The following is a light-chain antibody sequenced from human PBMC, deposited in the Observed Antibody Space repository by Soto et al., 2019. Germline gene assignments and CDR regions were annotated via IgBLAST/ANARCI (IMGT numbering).Light chain of an antibody. Sequence: EIVLTQSPGTLSLSPGERATLSCRASQTVSRNLSWYQQKPGQAPRLLIYDASNRATGVPARFSGSGSGRDFTLTISSLQPDDFATYYCQQYNSAWTFGQGTKVDIK. CDR2: DAS. CDR3: QQYNSAWT. V-gene: IGKV3-11*02. CDR1: QTVSRN. J-gene: IGKJ1*01.